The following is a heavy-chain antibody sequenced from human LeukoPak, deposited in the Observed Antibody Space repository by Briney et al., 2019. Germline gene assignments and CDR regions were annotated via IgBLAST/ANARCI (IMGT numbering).Heavy chain of an antibody. D-gene: IGHD6-13*01. CDR3: ARESAAGYNWFDP. V-gene: IGHV4-59*01. Sequence: SETLSLTCTVSGGSISSYYWNWIRQPPGKGLEWIGYIYTCGSTNYNPSLKSRVSISVDTSKNQFSLKLTSVTAADTAVYYRARESAAGYNWFDPWGQGTLVPVSS. CDR2: IYTCGST. J-gene: IGHJ5*02. CDR1: GGSISSYY.